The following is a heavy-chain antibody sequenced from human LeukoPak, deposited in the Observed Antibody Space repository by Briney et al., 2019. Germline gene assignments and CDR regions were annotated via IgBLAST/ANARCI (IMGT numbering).Heavy chain of an antibody. J-gene: IGHJ4*02. CDR2: IYPRDSNT. V-gene: IGHV5-51*01. D-gene: IGHD3-10*01. Sequence: PGESLKISCKGSGYSFVAYYIAWVRQMPGKGLEWTGIIYPRDSNTRYSPSFQGQVTISADKSLNTAYLQWSSLKASDTAMYYCARHAESGSGTYYNVDYWGQGTLVTVSS. CDR3: ARHAESGSGTYYNVDY. CDR1: GYSFVAYY.